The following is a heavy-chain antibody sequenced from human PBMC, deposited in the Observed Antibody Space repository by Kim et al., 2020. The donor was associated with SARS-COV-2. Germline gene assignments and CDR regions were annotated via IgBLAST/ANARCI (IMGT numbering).Heavy chain of an antibody. D-gene: IGHD1-7*01. J-gene: IGHJ6*02. CDR3: ARAPKLEIRLYYYYYGMDV. Sequence: ASVKVSCKASGYTFTSYDINWVRQATGQGLEWMGWMNPNSGNTGYAQKFQGRVTMTRNTSISTAYMELSSLRSEDTAVYYCARAPKLEIRLYYYYYGMDVWGQGTTVTVSS. V-gene: IGHV1-8*01. CDR2: MNPNSGNT. CDR1: GYTFTSYD.